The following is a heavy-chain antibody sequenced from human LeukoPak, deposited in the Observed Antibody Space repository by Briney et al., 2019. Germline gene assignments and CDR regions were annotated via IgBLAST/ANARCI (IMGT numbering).Heavy chain of an antibody. Sequence: ASVKVSCKASGYTFTGYYMHWVRQAPGQGLEWMGWINPNSGGTNYAQKSQGWVTMTRDTSISTAYMELSRLRSDDTAVYYCARGKGAAPHYFDYWGQGTLVTVSS. V-gene: IGHV1-2*04. J-gene: IGHJ4*02. CDR1: GYTFTGYY. CDR3: ARGKGAAPHYFDY. CDR2: INPNSGGT. D-gene: IGHD2-15*01.